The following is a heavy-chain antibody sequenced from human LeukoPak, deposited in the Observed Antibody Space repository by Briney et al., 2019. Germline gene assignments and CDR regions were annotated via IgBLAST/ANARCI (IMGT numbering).Heavy chain of an antibody. CDR3: AKLFVRGVISPREVDY. CDR1: GFTFSSYA. Sequence: GGSLRLSCAASGFTFSSYAMSWVRQAPGKGLEWVSAISGSGGSTYYADSVKGRFTISRDNSKNTLYLQMNSLRAEDTAVYYCAKLFVRGVISPREVDYWGQGTLVTVSS. J-gene: IGHJ4*02. D-gene: IGHD3-10*02. CDR2: ISGSGGST. V-gene: IGHV3-23*01.